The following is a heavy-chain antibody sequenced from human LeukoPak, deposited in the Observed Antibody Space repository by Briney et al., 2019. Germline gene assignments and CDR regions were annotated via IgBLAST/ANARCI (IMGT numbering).Heavy chain of an antibody. D-gene: IGHD1-26*01. CDR1: GDSISSGDYY. CDR2: IYYSGST. CDR3: ARDGILNWFDP. J-gene: IGHJ5*02. V-gene: IGHV4-30-4*01. Sequence: SETLSLTCTVSGDSISSGDYYWGWIRQPPGKGLEWIGYIYYSGSTYYNPSLKSRVTISVDTSKNQFSLKLSSVTAADTAVYYCARDGILNWFDPWGQGTLVTVSS.